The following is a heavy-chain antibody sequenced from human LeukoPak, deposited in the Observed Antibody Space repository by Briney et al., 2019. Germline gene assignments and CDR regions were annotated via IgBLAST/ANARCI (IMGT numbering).Heavy chain of an antibody. Sequence: PGRSLRLSCAASGFTFSSYGMHWVRQAPGKGLEWVAVISYDGSNKYYADSVKGRFTISRDNSKNTLYLQMNSLRAEDTAVYYCARGVSSSSWSRPDYWGQGTQVTVSS. CDR1: GFTFSSYG. CDR2: ISYDGSNK. CDR3: ARGVSSSSWSRPDY. V-gene: IGHV3-30*19. D-gene: IGHD6-13*01. J-gene: IGHJ4*02.